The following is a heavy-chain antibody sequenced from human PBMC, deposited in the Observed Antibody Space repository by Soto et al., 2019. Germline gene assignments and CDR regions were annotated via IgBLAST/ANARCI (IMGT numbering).Heavy chain of an antibody. V-gene: IGHV4-38-2*01. CDR2: IYYSGST. J-gene: IGHJ4*02. CDR1: GYSISNGYH. Sequence: PSATLSLTCAVSGYSISNGYHWAWIRQPPGKGLEWVASIYYSGSTYYNPSLKSRVTISVDTSKNQFSLKLSSVTAADTAVYYCARLDSSGYYYGYYFDYWGQGTLVT. CDR3: ARLDSSGYYYGYYFDY. D-gene: IGHD3-22*01.